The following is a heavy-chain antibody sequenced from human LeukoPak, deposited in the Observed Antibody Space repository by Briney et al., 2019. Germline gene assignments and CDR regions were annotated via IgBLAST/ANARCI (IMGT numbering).Heavy chain of an antibody. Sequence: GRSLRLSCAASGFTFSSYAMHCVRQAPGKGLEWVAVISYDGSNKYYADSVKGRFTISRDNSKNTLYLQMNSLRAEDTAVYYCARGYCTNGVCPNEYFQHWGQGTLVTVSS. CDR3: ARGYCTNGVCPNEYFQH. D-gene: IGHD2-8*01. CDR1: GFTFSSYA. J-gene: IGHJ1*01. V-gene: IGHV3-30-3*01. CDR2: ISYDGSNK.